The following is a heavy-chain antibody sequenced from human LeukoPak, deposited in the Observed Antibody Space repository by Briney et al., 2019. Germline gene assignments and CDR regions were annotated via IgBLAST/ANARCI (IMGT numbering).Heavy chain of an antibody. CDR3: AKAVVGGTVGDY. Sequence: GGSLRLSCAASGLTFSSYAMSWVRQAPGKGLEWVSAIGGSGGTTYYADSVKGRFTISRENPKNTLHLQMNSLRPDDTAVYYRAKAVVGGTVGDYWGQGTLVTVSS. V-gene: IGHV3-23*01. D-gene: IGHD2-15*01. CDR1: GLTFSSYA. CDR2: IGGSGGTT. J-gene: IGHJ4*02.